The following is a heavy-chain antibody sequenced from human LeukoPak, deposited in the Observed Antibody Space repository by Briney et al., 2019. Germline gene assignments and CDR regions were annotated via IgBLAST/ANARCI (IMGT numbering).Heavy chain of an antibody. CDR2: IYRSGST. CDR1: GFTVSDNY. Sequence: SGGSLRLSCAASGFTVSDNYMSWVRQTPGKGLEWVSVIYRSGSTHYADSVKDRFIISRDNSKNTLYLQMNSLRAEDTAVYYCAREVENYGLTFDIWGQGTMVTVSS. CDR3: AREVENYGLTFDI. V-gene: IGHV3-66*01. J-gene: IGHJ3*02. D-gene: IGHD3-10*01.